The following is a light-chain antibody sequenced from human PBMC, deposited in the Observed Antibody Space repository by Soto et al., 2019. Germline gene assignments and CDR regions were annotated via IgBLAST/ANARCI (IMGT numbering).Light chain of an antibody. CDR2: AAS. CDR1: QTISSW. J-gene: IGKJ1*01. V-gene: IGKV1-5*03. Sequence: DIHMTQTPSTLAGSVGDRVTITCRASQTISSWLAWYQQQPGKAPQILISAASSLESGVPSRFSGSGSGTEFTLTITSLQADDFATYYCQQYDKYWTCGQGTKV. CDR3: QQYDKYWT.